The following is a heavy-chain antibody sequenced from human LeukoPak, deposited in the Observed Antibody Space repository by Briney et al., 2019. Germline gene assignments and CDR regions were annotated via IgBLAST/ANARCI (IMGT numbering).Heavy chain of an antibody. CDR3: AKHIEANWFDP. J-gene: IGHJ5*02. Sequence: SETLSLTCTVSGGSINNNIHYWGWIRQPPGKGLEWIGTIFYSGQTYYSPSLKSRVTISVDTSKNQFSLELRSVTAADTAVYYCAKHIEANWFDPWGQGTLVTVSS. CDR2: IFYSGQT. V-gene: IGHV4-39*07. CDR1: GGSINNNIHY.